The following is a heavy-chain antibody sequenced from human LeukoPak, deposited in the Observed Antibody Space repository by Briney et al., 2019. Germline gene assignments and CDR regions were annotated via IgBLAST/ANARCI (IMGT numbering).Heavy chain of an antibody. V-gene: IGHV1-2*02. D-gene: IGHD6-19*01. CDR3: ARGGIAVAGTLDY. CDR1: GYTFTGYY. CDR2: INPNGGGT. J-gene: IGHJ4*02. Sequence: WASVKVSCKASGYTFTGYYMHWVRQAPGQGLEWMGWINPNGGGTNYAQKFQGRVTMTRDTSISTAYMELSRLRSDDTAVYYCARGGIAVAGTLDYWGQGTLVTVSS.